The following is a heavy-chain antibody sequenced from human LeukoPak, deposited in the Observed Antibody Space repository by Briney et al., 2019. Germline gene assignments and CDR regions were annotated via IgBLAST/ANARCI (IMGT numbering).Heavy chain of an antibody. J-gene: IGHJ6*03. V-gene: IGHV1-18*01. CDR2: ISAYNGNT. D-gene: IGHD6-13*01. CDR3: ARSVAAVGSYYYYYMDV. CDR1: GYTFTSYG. Sequence: ASVRVSCKASGYTFTSYGISWVRQAPGQGLEWMGWISAYNGNTNYAQKLQGRVTMTTDTSTSTAYMELRSLRSDDTAVYYCARSVAAVGSYYYYYMDVWGKGTTVTVSS.